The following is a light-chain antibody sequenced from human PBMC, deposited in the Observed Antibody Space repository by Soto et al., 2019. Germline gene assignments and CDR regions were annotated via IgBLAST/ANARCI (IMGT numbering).Light chain of an antibody. CDR3: VLYMGSGTWV. CDR2: NTN. CDR1: SGSVSTSYF. J-gene: IGLJ3*02. Sequence: QTVVTQEPSFSVSHGGTVTLTCGLTSGSVSTSYFPSWYQQTPGQAPRTVIYNTNTRSSGVPDRFSGSILGSKAALTITGAQADDESDYYCVLYMGSGTWVFGGGTKLTVL. V-gene: IGLV8-61*01.